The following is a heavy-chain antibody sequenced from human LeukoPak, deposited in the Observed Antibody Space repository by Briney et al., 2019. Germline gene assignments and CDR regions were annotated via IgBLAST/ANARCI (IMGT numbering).Heavy chain of an antibody. CDR1: GFTFSNYW. CDR2: INTDGSTT. Sequence: GGSLRLSCAASGFTFSNYWFHWVRQVPGKGLVWVARINTDGSTTNYADSVKGRFTISRDNAKSTLYLQMNSLRAEDTAVYHCANDMTGPVDSWGQGTLVTVSS. CDR3: ANDMTGPVDS. D-gene: IGHD3-9*01. V-gene: IGHV3-74*01. J-gene: IGHJ4*02.